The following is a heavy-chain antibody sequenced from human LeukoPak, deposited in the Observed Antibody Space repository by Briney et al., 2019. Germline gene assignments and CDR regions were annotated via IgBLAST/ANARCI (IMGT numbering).Heavy chain of an antibody. CDR3: AKDLELSTWTRPQGNFDY. J-gene: IGHJ4*02. Sequence: PGGSLRLSCAASGFTFSSYGMHWVRQAPDKGLEWVAFIRYDGSNKYYADSVKGRFTISRDNSKNTLYLQMNSLRAEDTAVYHCAKDLELSTWTRPQGNFDYWGQGTLVTVSS. CDR2: IRYDGSNK. D-gene: IGHD3-16*02. V-gene: IGHV3-30*02. CDR1: GFTFSSYG.